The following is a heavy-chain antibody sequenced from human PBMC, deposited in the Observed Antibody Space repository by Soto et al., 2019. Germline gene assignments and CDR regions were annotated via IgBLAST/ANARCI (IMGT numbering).Heavy chain of an antibody. Sequence: EVQLVESGGGLVKPGGSLRLSCAASGFTFSSYSMNWVRQAPGKGLEWVSSISSSSSYIYYADSVKGRFTISRDNAKNSLYLQMNSLRAEDTAVYYCAGQPGDSSGYFDYWGQGTLVTVSS. CDR3: AGQPGDSSGYFDY. CDR1: GFTFSSYS. V-gene: IGHV3-21*01. CDR2: ISSSSSYI. D-gene: IGHD3-22*01. J-gene: IGHJ4*02.